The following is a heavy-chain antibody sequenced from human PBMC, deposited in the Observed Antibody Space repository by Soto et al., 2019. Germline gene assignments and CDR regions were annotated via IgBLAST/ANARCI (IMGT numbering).Heavy chain of an antibody. CDR1: GFTFSDYY. D-gene: IGHD3-22*01. CDR2: ISSSSSYT. CDR3: ARTSYYYDSSGADY. Sequence: ESGGGLVKPGGSLRLSCAASGFTFSDYYMSWIRQAPGKGLEWVSYISSSSSYTNYADSVKGRFTISRDNAKNSLYLQMNSLRAEDTAVYYCARTSYYYDSSGADYWGQGTLVTVSS. J-gene: IGHJ4*02. V-gene: IGHV3-11*06.